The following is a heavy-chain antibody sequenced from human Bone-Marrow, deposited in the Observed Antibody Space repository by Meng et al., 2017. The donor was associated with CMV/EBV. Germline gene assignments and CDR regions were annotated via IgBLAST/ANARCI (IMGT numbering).Heavy chain of an antibody. D-gene: IGHD6-13*01. Sequence: GSLRLSCTVSGYSISSGYYWGWIRQPPGKGLEWIGSIYYSGSTYYNPSLKSRVTISVDTSKNQFSLKLSSVTAADTAVYYCARDGTGVGRYSSSWYPLRLNYYGMDVWGQGTTVTVYS. V-gene: IGHV4-38-2*02. CDR1: GYSISSGYY. CDR2: IYYSGST. CDR3: ARDGTGVGRYSSSWYPLRLNYYGMDV. J-gene: IGHJ6*02.